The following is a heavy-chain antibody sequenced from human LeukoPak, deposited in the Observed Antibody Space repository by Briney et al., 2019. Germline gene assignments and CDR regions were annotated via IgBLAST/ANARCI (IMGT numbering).Heavy chain of an antibody. D-gene: IGHD4-23*01. CDR3: ARRAGGYSHPYDY. J-gene: IGHJ4*02. V-gene: IGHV3-53*01. CDR1: GFTVSGNY. CDR2: IYSGGTT. Sequence: GGSLRLSCAVSGFTVSGNYMSWVRHAPGKGLEWVSLIYSGGTTYYSDSVKGRFTISRDNSKNTLYLQMNSLRAEDTAVYYCARRAGGYSHPYDYWGQGTLVTVSS.